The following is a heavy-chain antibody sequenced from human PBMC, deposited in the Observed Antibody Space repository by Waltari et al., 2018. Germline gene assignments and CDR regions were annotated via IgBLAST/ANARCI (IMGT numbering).Heavy chain of an antibody. CDR3: SLSRPLLLLFSSSNWFDP. CDR1: SYSMTSGYY. V-gene: IGHV4-38-2*01. D-gene: IGHD6-6*01. CDR2: SAHTGST. Sequence: VQRREWGQGGVKPAEKGARRGEGGSYSMTSGYYWGWIRQPPGKGLEWIGRSAHTGSTYYNPSLKSPVNISVAPSKNQFSLNVFSLPSPFPSVSSFSLSRPLLLLFSSSNWFDPWGQGTLVTVSS. J-gene: IGHJ5*02.